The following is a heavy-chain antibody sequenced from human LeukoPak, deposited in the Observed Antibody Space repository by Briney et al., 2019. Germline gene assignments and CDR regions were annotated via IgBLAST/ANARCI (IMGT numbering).Heavy chain of an antibody. D-gene: IGHD5/OR15-5a*01. Sequence: ASVKVSCKASGYTFTSYDISWVRQATGQGLEWMGWMNPNSGNTGYAQKFQGRVTMARNTSISTAYMELSSLRSEDTAVYYCARGKRTKTHVSYYYYMDVWGKGTTVTISS. V-gene: IGHV1-8*01. J-gene: IGHJ6*03. CDR1: GYTFTSYD. CDR3: ARGKRTKTHVSYYYYMDV. CDR2: MNPNSGNT.